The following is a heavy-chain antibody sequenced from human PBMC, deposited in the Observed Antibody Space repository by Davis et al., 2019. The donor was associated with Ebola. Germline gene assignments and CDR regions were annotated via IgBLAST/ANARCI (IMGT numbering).Heavy chain of an antibody. V-gene: IGHV4-30-4*01. D-gene: IGHD6-13*01. Sequence: SETLSLTCTVSGGSISSGDYYWSWIRQPPGKGLEWIGYIYYSGSTYYNPSLKSRVTISVDTSKNQFSLKLSSVTAADTAVYYCARDRYSSSWYKLGEYYYYYYGMDVWGQGTTVTVSS. J-gene: IGHJ6*02. CDR1: GGSISSGDYY. CDR2: IYYSGST. CDR3: ARDRYSSSWYKLGEYYYYYYGMDV.